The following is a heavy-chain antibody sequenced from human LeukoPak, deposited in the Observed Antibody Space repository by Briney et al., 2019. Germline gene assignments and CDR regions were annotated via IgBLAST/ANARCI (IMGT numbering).Heavy chain of an antibody. D-gene: IGHD6-19*01. V-gene: IGHV3-66*01. J-gene: IGHJ4*02. CDR1: GFTVSSNY. CDR2: IYSGGST. CDR3: ARTPRSGWSLESLDY. Sequence: GGSLRLSCAASGFTVSSNYISWVRQAPGKGLEWVSVIYSGGSTYYADSVKGRFTISRDNSKNTLYLQMNSLRAEDTAVYYCARTPRSGWSLESLDYWGQGTLVTVSS.